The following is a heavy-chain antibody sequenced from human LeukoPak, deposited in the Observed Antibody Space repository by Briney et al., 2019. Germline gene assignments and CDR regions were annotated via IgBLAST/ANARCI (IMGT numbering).Heavy chain of an antibody. CDR2: IYSGGGT. V-gene: IGHV3-53*01. CDR3: AKAERWLYYDS. J-gene: IGHJ4*02. Sequence: GGSLRLSCAASGFTVSSNYRSWVRQAPGKGLEWVSVIYSGGGTYYADSVKGRFTISRDNSKNTLYLQMNSLRAEDTAVYYCAKAERWLYYDSWGQGTLVTVSS. D-gene: IGHD5-24*01. CDR1: GFTVSSNY.